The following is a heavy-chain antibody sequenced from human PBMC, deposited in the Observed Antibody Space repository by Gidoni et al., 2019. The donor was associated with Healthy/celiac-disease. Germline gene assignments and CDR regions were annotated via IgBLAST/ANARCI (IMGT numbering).Heavy chain of an antibody. D-gene: IGHD3-22*01. CDR1: GGTFSSYA. V-gene: IGHV1-69*01. Sequence: QVQLVQSGAEVKKPGSSVKVSCKASGGTFSSYAISWVRQAPGQGLEWMGGIIPIFGTANYAQKFQGRVTITADESTSTAYMELSSLRSEDTAVYYCASAVDYYDSSGYYYYFDYWGQGTLVTVSS. CDR2: IIPIFGTA. J-gene: IGHJ4*02. CDR3: ASAVDYYDSSGYYYYFDY.